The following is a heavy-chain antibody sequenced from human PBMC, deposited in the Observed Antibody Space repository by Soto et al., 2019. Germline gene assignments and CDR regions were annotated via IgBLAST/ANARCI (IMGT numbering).Heavy chain of an antibody. CDR2: INWNGGST. Sequence: GSLILSCAASGFTFDDYGMSWVRQSPGKGLEWVSAINWNGGSTIYTDSVKGRFTISRDNAKNSLYLHMNSLRAEDTALYYCARVTMASVSTGAFDIWGQGTMVTVSS. CDR1: GFTFDDYG. V-gene: IGHV3-20*04. D-gene: IGHD3-10*01. CDR3: ARVTMASVSTGAFDI. J-gene: IGHJ3*02.